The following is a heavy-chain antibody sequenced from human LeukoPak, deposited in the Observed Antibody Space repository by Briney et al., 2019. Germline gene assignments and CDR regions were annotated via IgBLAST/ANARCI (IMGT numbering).Heavy chain of an antibody. Sequence: SETLSLTCTVSGGSISTYYWSWIRQPPGKGLEWVGYIYYNGSTNYNPSLKSRVSISVDTSKNQFSLKLSSVTAADTAVYYCARHLYGTYYFDYWGQGTLVTVSS. J-gene: IGHJ4*02. CDR2: IYYNGST. CDR1: GGSISTYY. D-gene: IGHD4-17*01. V-gene: IGHV4-59*08. CDR3: ARHLYGTYYFDY.